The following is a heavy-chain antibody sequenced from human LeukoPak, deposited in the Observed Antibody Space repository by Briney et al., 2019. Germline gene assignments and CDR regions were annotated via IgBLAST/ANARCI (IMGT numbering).Heavy chain of an antibody. CDR2: IYHGGST. D-gene: IGHD4-17*01. V-gene: IGHV4-30-2*01. CDR1: GGSISSGGYS. CDR3: ARDYYGYFDY. Sequence: PSETLSLTCAVSGGSISSGGYSWSWIRQPPGKGLEWIGYIYHGGSTYYNPSLKSRVTISVDRSKNQFSLKLSSVTAADTAVYYCARDYYGYFDYWGQGTLVTVSS. J-gene: IGHJ4*02.